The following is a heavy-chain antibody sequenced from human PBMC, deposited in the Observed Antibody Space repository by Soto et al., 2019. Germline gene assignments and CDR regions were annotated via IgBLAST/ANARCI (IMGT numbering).Heavy chain of an antibody. CDR1: GGSLGSGKYY. Sequence: PSGTLSITCTVSGGSLGSGKYYWGWIRQPPGKGLEWIGSIYYSGSTYYNPSLKSRVTISVDTSKNQFSLKLSSVTAADTAVYYCTRRYSSAFDIWGKGTMVP. J-gene: IGHJ3*02. CDR3: TRRYSSAFDI. D-gene: IGHD6-13*01. V-gene: IGHV4-39*01. CDR2: IYYSGST.